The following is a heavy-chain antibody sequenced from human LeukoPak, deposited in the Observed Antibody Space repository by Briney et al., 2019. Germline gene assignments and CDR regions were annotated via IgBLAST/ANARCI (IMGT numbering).Heavy chain of an antibody. CDR1: GYTFTGYY. D-gene: IGHD5-12*01. CDR2: INPHRGGT. CDR3: ATEATSAFDV. V-gene: IGHV1-2*02. Sequence: GASVKVSCKASGYTFTGYYMHWVRQAPGQGLEWMGWINPHRGGTNYAQKFQGRVTMTRDKSINTVYMELSRLRSDDTAVYYCATEATSAFDVWGQGTMVTVSS. J-gene: IGHJ3*01.